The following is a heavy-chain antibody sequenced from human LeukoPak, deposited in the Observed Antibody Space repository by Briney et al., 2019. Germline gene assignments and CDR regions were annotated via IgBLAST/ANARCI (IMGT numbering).Heavy chain of an antibody. V-gene: IGHV3-48*04. CDR1: GFSFSTSW. D-gene: IGHD3-10*01. Sequence: GGSLRLSCEASGFSFSTSWMTWVRQAPGKGLEWVSYISSSSSTIYYADSVKGRFTISRDNAKNSLYLQMNSLRAEDTAVYYCARDYYGSGIDYWGQGTLVTVSS. J-gene: IGHJ4*02. CDR2: ISSSSSTI. CDR3: ARDYYGSGIDY.